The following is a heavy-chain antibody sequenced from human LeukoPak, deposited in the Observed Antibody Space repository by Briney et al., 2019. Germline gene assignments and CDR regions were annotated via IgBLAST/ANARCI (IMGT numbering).Heavy chain of an antibody. CDR3: AKVDAMDPYYYYFMDV. V-gene: IGHV3-23*01. CDR1: GFTFSRYA. Sequence: PGGSLRLSCAVSGFTFSRYAMSWVREAPGKGLEWVSGLTGSGGNTYYADSVKGGFTISRDNSKNTLFLQMNSLRADDTAVYYCAKVDAMDPYYYYFMDVWGQGTTVTVSS. J-gene: IGHJ6*02. D-gene: IGHD5-18*01. CDR2: LTGSGGNT.